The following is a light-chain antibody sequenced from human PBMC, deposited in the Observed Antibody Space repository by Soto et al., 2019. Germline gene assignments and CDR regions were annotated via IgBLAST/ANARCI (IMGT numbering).Light chain of an antibody. J-gene: IGKJ1*01. V-gene: IGKV1-5*03. CDR3: QQYNSYPWT. CDR1: QSISSW. Sequence: DIQMTQSPSTLSASVGDRVTITCRASQSISSWLAWYQQKPGKAPKLLIYKASSLETGVSSRFSGSGSGTEFTLAISSLQPDDFASYFCQQYNSYPWTFGQGTKVEI. CDR2: KAS.